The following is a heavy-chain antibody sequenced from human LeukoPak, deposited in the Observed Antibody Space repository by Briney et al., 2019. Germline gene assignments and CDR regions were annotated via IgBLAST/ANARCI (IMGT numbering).Heavy chain of an antibody. CDR1: GFTFSSYG. D-gene: IGHD2-2*01. J-gene: IGHJ5*01. V-gene: IGHV3-30*18. Sequence: PGGSLRLSCAASGFTFSSYGMHWVRQAPGKGLEWVAVISYDGSNKYYADSVKGRFTISRDNSKNTLYLQMSSLRAEDTAVYYCAKDRHAPGRYCSSTSCFPFDSWGQGTLVTVSS. CDR3: AKDRHAPGRYCSSTSCFPFDS. CDR2: ISYDGSNK.